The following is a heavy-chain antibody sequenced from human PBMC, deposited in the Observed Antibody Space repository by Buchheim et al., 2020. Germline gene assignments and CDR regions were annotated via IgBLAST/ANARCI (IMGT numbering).Heavy chain of an antibody. V-gene: IGHV3-23*04. CDR2: ISGSGGST. CDR3: ARAGNTSYYFDY. J-gene: IGHJ4*02. Sequence: EVHLVESGGNLVQPGESLRLSCAASGLSFSAYSMNWVRQAPGKGLEWVSAISGSGGSTYYADSVKGRFTISRDNSKNTLYLQMNSLRAEDTAVYYCARAGNTSYYFDYWGQGTL. D-gene: IGHD6-19*01. CDR1: GLSFSAYS.